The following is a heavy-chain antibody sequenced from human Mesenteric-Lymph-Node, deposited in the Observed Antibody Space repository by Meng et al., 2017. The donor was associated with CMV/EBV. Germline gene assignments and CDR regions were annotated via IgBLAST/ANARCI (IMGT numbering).Heavy chain of an antibody. D-gene: IGHD3-10*01. CDR3: AREAYGSGSYYNWFDP. CDR2: ISSSGSTI. Sequence: GGSLRLSCAASGFTFSDYYMSWIRQAPGKGLEWVSYISSSGSTIYYADSVKGRFTISRDNAKNSLYLQMNSLRAEDTAVYYCAREAYGSGSYYNWFDPWGQGTLVTVSS. CDR1: GFTFSDYY. V-gene: IGHV3-11*04. J-gene: IGHJ5*02.